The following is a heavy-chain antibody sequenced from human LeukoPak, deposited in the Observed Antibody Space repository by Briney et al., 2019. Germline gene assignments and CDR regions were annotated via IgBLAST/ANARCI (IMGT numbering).Heavy chain of an antibody. J-gene: IGHJ4*02. D-gene: IGHD3-22*01. V-gene: IGHV3-21*01. CDR1: GFTFSSYS. CDR3: ATDSSGSN. CDR2: ISSSSSYI. Sequence: PGGSLRLSGAASGFTFSSYSMNWVRQAPGKGLEWVSSISSSSSYIYYADSVKGRFTISRDNAKNSLYLQMNSPRAEDTAVYYCATDSSGSNWGQGTLVTVSS.